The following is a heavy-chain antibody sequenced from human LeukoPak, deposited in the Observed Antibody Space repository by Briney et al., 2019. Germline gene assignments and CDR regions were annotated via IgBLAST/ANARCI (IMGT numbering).Heavy chain of an antibody. CDR2: INPNSGGT. J-gene: IGHJ4*02. CDR3: AKVATVTTYALADY. CDR1: GYTFTGYY. D-gene: IGHD4-17*01. Sequence: ASVKVSCKASGYTFTGYYIHWVRQAPGQGLEWMGWINPNSGGTNSAQKFQGRVTMTRDTSISTAYMKLSTLRSDDTAIYYCAKVATVTTYALADYWGQGTLVTVSS. V-gene: IGHV1-2*02.